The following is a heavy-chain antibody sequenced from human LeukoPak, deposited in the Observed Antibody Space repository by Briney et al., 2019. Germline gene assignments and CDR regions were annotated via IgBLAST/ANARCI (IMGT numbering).Heavy chain of an antibody. CDR2: TSYDGSNK. Sequence: GGSLRLSCAASGFTFSSYAMHWVRQAPGKGLEWVAVTSYDGSNKYYADSVKGRFTISRDNSKNTLYLQMNSLRAEDTAVYYCARDLRNYYDSSGYNYWGQGTLVTVSS. CDR3: ARDLRNYYDSSGYNY. V-gene: IGHV3-30*04. J-gene: IGHJ4*02. D-gene: IGHD3-22*01. CDR1: GFTFSSYA.